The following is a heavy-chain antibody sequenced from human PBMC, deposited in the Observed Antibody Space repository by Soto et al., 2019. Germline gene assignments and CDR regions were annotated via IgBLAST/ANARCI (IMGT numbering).Heavy chain of an antibody. CDR2: IFGGGAT. Sequence: VQLVETGGGLIQPGGSLRLSCAASGFTVSSSYMSWVRQAPGKGLEWVSVIFGGGATYYADSVKGRFTISRDNSKNTLYLQMNSLRAEDTAVYYCARDLPGYGSSWPREWGQGALVTVSS. CDR1: GFTVSSSY. D-gene: IGHD6-13*01. CDR3: ARDLPGYGSSWPRE. J-gene: IGHJ4*02. V-gene: IGHV3-53*02.